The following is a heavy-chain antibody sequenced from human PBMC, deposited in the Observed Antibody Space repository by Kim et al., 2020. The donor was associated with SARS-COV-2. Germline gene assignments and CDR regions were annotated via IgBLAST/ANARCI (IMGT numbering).Heavy chain of an antibody. CDR3: ASWRSSGYHDTPRNNCCDP. D-gene: IGHD3-22*01. CDR1: GGSISSYY. J-gene: IGHJ5*02. Sequence: SETLSLTCTVSGGSISSYYWSWIRQPPGKGLEWIGYIYYSGSTNYNPSLKSRVTISVDTSKNQFSLKLSSVTAADTAVYYCASWRSSGYHDTPRNNCCDPWGQGTLVTVSS. CDR2: IYYSGST. V-gene: IGHV4-59*08.